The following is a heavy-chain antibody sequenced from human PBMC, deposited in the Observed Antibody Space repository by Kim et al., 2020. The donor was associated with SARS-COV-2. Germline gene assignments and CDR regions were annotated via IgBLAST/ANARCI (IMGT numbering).Heavy chain of an antibody. D-gene: IGHD2-2*01. CDR1: GFPFNMYA. J-gene: IGHJ5*01. V-gene: IGHV3-23*01. Sequence: GGSLRLSCEASGFPFNMYAMSWVRQAPGKGLEWVSAISDNGDDTYYADSVKGRFTISRDKSKNTLFLQMNSLRVEDTAVYYCAKEGGYCISPQCPRRFDSWGQGPPVTVYS. CDR2: ISDNGDDT. CDR3: AKEGGYCISPQCPRRFDS.